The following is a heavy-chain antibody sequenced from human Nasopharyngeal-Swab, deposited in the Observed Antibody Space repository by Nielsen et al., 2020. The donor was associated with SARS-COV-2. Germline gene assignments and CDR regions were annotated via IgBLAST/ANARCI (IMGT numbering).Heavy chain of an antibody. CDR3: AREWYSSGWYGV. Sequence: SETLSLTCAVYGGSFSGYYWSWIRQPPGKGLEWIGETNHSGSTNYNPSLKSRVTISVDTSKNQFSLKLSSVAAADTAVYYCAREWYSSGWYGVWGQGTLVTVSS. CDR2: TNHSGST. V-gene: IGHV4-34*01. J-gene: IGHJ4*02. CDR1: GGSFSGYY. D-gene: IGHD6-19*01.